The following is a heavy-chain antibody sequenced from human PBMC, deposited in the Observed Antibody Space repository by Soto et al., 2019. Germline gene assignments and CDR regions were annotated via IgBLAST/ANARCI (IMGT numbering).Heavy chain of an antibody. CDR2: ISSSNGNV. CDR3: ARGGPTSADHYYGMDV. J-gene: IGHJ6*01. CDR1: VDTFTRYG. V-gene: IGHV1-18*01. D-gene: IGHD3-10*01. Sequence: QVQLVQSGAEVKKPGASVKVSCEASVDTFTRYGINWVRQAPGQGLEWMGWISSSNGNVEYAQNVQGRVIMTTDTSTSTAYMELRSLRSDDTAVYYCARGGPTSADHYYGMDVW.